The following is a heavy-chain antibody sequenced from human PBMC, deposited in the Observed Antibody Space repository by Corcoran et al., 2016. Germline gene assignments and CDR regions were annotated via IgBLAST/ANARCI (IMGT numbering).Heavy chain of an antibody. J-gene: IGHJ4*02. CDR2: IKSKTDGGTT. Sequence: EVQLVESGGGLVKPGGSLRLSCAASGFTFSNAWMNWVRQAPGKGLEWVGRIKSKTDGGTTDYAAPVKGRFTISRDDSKNTLYLQMNSLKTENTAVYYCTTDPQRGFWSGYPLIDYWGQGTLVTVSS. V-gene: IGHV3-15*07. CDR3: TTDPQRGFWSGYPLIDY. D-gene: IGHD3-3*01. CDR1: GFTFSNAW.